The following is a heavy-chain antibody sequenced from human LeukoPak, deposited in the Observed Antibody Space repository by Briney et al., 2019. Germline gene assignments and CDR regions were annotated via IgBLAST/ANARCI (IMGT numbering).Heavy chain of an antibody. J-gene: IGHJ4*02. V-gene: IGHV3-23*01. CDR1: GFTFSSYA. CDR2: LSGGAGST. Sequence: GGSLRLSCAASGFTFSSYALSWVRQSPGKGLEWVSGLSGGAGSTYYAYYTDSVKGRFTISRDNSRNTLYLEMKSLRADDTAVYYCVKFSDILTSYFDHWGQGTLVTVSS. D-gene: IGHD3-9*01. CDR3: VKFSDILTSYFDH.